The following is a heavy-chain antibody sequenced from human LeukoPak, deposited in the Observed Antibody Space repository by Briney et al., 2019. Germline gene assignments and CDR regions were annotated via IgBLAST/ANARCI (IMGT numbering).Heavy chain of an antibody. D-gene: IGHD6-13*01. CDR2: ISGSGGST. CDR3: AKGTAAPGIFDY. Sequence: GGSLRLSCAVSGFTITSYGMHWVRQAPGKGLEWVSAISGSGGSTYYADSVKGRFTISRDNSKNTLYLQMNSLRAEDTAVYYCAKGTAAPGIFDYWGQGTLVTVSS. V-gene: IGHV3-23*01. CDR1: GFTITSYG. J-gene: IGHJ4*02.